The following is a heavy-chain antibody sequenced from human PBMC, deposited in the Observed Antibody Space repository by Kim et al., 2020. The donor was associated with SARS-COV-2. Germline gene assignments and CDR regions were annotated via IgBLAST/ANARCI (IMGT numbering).Heavy chain of an antibody. D-gene: IGHD2-15*01. CDR2: ISGSGGSI. V-gene: IGHV3-23*01. CDR3: AKAGSSYYYFDY. CDR1: GFTFSSYA. J-gene: IGHJ4*02. Sequence: GGSLRLSCAASGFTFSSYAMSWVRQAPGKGLEWVSAISGSGGSIYYADSVKGRFTISRDNSKNTLYLQMNSLRAEDTAVYYCAKAGSSYYYFDYWGQGTLVTVSS.